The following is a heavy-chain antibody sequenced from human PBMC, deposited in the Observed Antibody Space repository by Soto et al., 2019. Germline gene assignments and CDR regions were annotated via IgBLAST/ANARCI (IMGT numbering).Heavy chain of an antibody. J-gene: IGHJ6*03. CDR2: IYYSGST. D-gene: IGHD4-17*01. Sequence: PSETLSLTCTVSGGSISSYYWSWIRQPPGKGLEWIGYIYYSGSTNYNPSLKSRVTISVDTSKNQFSLKLSSVTAADTAVYYCARASRDYGDYGYYYYYMDVWGKGTTVTVSS. CDR1: GGSISSYY. V-gene: IGHV4-59*08. CDR3: ARASRDYGDYGYYYYYMDV.